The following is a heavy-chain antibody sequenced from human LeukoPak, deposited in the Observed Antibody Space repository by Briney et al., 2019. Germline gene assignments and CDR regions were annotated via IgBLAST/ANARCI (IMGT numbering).Heavy chain of an antibody. CDR2: TRYDESKT. CDR1: GFTFSNNG. Sequence: PGGSLRLSCAASGFTFSNNGMHWVRQTPGKGLEWVAFTRYDESKTFYGDSVRGRFTISRDNSKNTLYLQMNGLTTDDSAVYYCAKARYSGSPALDFWGQGTLVTVSS. CDR3: AKARYSGSPALDF. J-gene: IGHJ4*02. V-gene: IGHV3-30*02. D-gene: IGHD1-26*01.